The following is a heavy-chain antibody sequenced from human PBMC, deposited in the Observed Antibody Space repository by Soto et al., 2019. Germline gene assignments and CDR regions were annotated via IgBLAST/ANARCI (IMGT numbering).Heavy chain of an antibody. CDR1: GYTFTSYG. D-gene: IGHD2-15*01. CDR3: ARSGYCSGGSCPRLFDY. Sequence: QVQLVQSGAEVKKPGASVQVSCKASGYTFTSYGIIWVRQAPGQVLEWMGWISAYNGNTNYAQKLQGRVTMTTDTPTSTAYMELRSLRSDDTAVYYCARSGYCSGGSCPRLFDYWGQGTLVTVSS. CDR2: ISAYNGNT. J-gene: IGHJ4*02. V-gene: IGHV1-18*01.